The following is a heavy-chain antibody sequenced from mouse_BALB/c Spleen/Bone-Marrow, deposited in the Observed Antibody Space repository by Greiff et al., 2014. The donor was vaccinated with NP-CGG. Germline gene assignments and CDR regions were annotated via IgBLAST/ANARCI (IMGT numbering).Heavy chain of an antibody. Sequence: DVKLVESGGGLVKPGGSLKLSCTTSGFTFSSYAMSWVRQTPEKRLEWVAVISSGGRDTYYPDSVKGRFTVSRDNAKNTLYLQMSSLRSEDTALYYCARRSDLRASMDYWGQGTSVTVSS. V-gene: IGHV5-9-3*01. CDR1: GFTFSSYA. CDR3: ARRSDLRASMDY. J-gene: IGHJ4*01. CDR2: ISSGGRDT. D-gene: IGHD3-1*01.